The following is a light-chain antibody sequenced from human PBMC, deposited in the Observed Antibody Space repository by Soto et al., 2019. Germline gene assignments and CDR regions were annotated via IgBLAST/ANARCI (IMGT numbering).Light chain of an antibody. J-gene: IGKJ1*01. V-gene: IGKV4-1*01. CDR1: QSVLYTSNNKNY. CDR3: LQYHSLPWT. Sequence: DIVMTQSPDSLAVSLGERATINCKSSQSVLYTSNNKNYLAWFQQKPGQPPNLLIHSASTRESGVPDRFSGSGSGTEFTITISSLQAEDVAVYYCLQYHSLPWTFGQGTKVEIK. CDR2: SAS.